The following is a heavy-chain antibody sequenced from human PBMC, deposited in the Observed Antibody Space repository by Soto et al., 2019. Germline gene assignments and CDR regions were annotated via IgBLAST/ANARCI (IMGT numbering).Heavy chain of an antibody. V-gene: IGHV1-3*01. CDR2: INAANGDT. CDR3: VRRHVSATGIDWFDP. CDR1: GYTFTSYG. J-gene: IGHJ5*02. D-gene: IGHD6-13*01. Sequence: ASVKVSCKASGYTFTSYGIHWVRKAPGQRLEWMGWINAANGDTKYSPKFQGRVTITRDTSASTAYMELSSLRSEDTAVYYCVRRHVSATGIDWFDPWGQGTLVTVSS.